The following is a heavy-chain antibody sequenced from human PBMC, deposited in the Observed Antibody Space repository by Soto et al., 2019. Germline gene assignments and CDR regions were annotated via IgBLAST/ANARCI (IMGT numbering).Heavy chain of an antibody. CDR2: TYYRSKWYS. D-gene: IGHD6-19*01. Sequence: SQALSLTCAISGDSVSSTSTAWSWIRQSPSRGLEWLGRTYYRSKWYSDYAVSVKSRITINPDTSKNQFSLQLNSVTPEDTAVYYCARGSYYSGWVWGQGTLVTVSS. CDR1: GDSVSSTSTA. V-gene: IGHV6-1*01. CDR3: ARGSYYSGWV. J-gene: IGHJ4*02.